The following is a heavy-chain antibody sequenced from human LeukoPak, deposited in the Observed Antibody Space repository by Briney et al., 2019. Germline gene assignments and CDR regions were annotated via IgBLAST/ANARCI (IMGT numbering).Heavy chain of an antibody. J-gene: IGHJ4*02. Sequence: GGSLRLSCAASGFTFSSYAMSWVRQAPGKGLEWVSAISGSGGSTYYADSVKGRFTISRDNSKNTLYLQMNGLRAEDTAVYYCAKEYDFWSGMNLDYWGQGTLVTVSS. CDR2: ISGSGGST. D-gene: IGHD3-3*01. CDR1: GFTFSSYA. V-gene: IGHV3-23*01. CDR3: AKEYDFWSGMNLDY.